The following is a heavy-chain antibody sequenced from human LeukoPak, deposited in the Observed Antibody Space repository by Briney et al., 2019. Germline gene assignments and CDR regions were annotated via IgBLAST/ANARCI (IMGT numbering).Heavy chain of an antibody. CDR3: AVGGVYLRGGAEVFDI. CDR2: IKQDGSEK. V-gene: IGHV3-7*05. CDR1: AFTFSNYW. Sequence: GGSLRLSCAASAFTFSNYWMCWVRQAPGKGLEWVANIKQDGSEKHYVDSVKGRFTISRDNAKNSLYLQMNSLRVEDTAVYYCAVGGVYLRGGAEVFDIWGQGTMVTVSS. D-gene: IGHD3-10*01. J-gene: IGHJ3*02.